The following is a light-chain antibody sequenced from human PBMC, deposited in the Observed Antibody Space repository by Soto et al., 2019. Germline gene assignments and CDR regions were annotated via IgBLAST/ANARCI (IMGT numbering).Light chain of an antibody. CDR3: QQYHGFW. CDR2: DAS. CDR1: HSINDW. Sequence: DNPLTQSPSSLSASVGDRVTITCRARHSINDWLAWYQQKPGKAPKLLIYDASSLESWVPSRFSGGGSGTEFCLISNGLQPEDFAAYYCQQYHGFWFGQGTKVEIE. J-gene: IGKJ1*01. V-gene: IGKV1-5*01.